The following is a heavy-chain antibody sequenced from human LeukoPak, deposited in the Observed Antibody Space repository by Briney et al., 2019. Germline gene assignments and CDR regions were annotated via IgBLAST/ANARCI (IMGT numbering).Heavy chain of an antibody. D-gene: IGHD3-10*01. Sequence: SETLSLTCIVSGDSITNHYWSLIRRPPWKGLEWIGYIYYNGIINYNPSLKSRVTISVDTSRNQFSMKLNSVTAADTAVYYCAGSGGLANTGAVFDYWGQGTLVTVSS. CDR2: IYYNGII. J-gene: IGHJ4*02. CDR1: GDSITNHY. V-gene: IGHV4-59*11. CDR3: AGSGGLANTGAVFDY.